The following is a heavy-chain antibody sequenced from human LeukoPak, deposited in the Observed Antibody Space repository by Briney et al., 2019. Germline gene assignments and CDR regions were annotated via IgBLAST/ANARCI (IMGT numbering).Heavy chain of an antibody. J-gene: IGHJ6*04. Sequence: GGSLRLSCAASGFTFSDYALSWVRQAPGKGLEWVANIKQDGSEKYYVDSVKGRFTISRDNAKNSLYLQMNSLRAEDTAVYYCARAPRGILTSWGKGTTVTVSS. V-gene: IGHV3-7*01. CDR3: ARAPRGILTS. D-gene: IGHD2-15*01. CDR2: IKQDGSEK. CDR1: GFTFSDYA.